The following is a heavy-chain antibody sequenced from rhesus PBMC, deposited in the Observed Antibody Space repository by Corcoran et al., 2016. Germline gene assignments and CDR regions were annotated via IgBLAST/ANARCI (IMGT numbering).Heavy chain of an antibody. CDR1: GGSISDSYR. J-gene: IGHJ4*01. CDR2: IYGSSTST. CDR3: ARGGSTWFY. D-gene: IGHD2-2*01. Sequence: QVQLQESGPGVVKPSETLSLTCAVSGGSISDSYRWSWIRQPPGKGLGWIGYIYGSSTSTNYNPSRKSRVTISKDTSKNQFSLKLSSVTAADTAVYYCARGGSTWFYWGQGVLVTVSS. V-gene: IGHV4S10*01.